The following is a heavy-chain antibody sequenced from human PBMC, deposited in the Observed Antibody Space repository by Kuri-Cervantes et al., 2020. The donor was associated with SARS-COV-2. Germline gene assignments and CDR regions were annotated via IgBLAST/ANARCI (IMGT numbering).Heavy chain of an antibody. CDR2: INHSGST. V-gene: IGHV4-34*01. CDR3: ARGRSPGY. CDR1: GFTFSSYA. Sequence: AESLRLSCAASGFTFSSYAMSWVHQAPGKGLEWIGEINHSGSTNYNPSLKSRFTISVDTSKNQFSLMLSSVTAADPAVYYWARGRSPGYWGQGTLVTVSS. J-gene: IGHJ4*02.